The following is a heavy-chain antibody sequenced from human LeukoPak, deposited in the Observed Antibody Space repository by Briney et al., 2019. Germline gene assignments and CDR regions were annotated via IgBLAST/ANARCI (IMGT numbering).Heavy chain of an antibody. D-gene: IGHD1-26*01. V-gene: IGHV3-53*01. J-gene: IGHJ4*02. CDR3: ARDTPGGSSHFDY. CDR2: IYSGGST. CDR1: GFTVSSNY. Sequence: PGGSLRLSCAASGFTVSSNYMSWVRQAPGKGLEWVSVIYSGGSTYYADSVKGRFTISRDNSKNTLYLQMNSLRAEDTAVYYCARDTPGGSSHFDYWGQGTLVTVSS.